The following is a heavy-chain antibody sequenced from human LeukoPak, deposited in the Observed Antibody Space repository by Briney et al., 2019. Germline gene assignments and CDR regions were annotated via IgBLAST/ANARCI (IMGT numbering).Heavy chain of an antibody. CDR3: ARVSQEQWLNPIGALDI. CDR1: GFTFSSYG. Sequence: PGGSLRLSCAASGFTFSSYGMHWVRQAPGKGLEWAAFIRYDGSNKYYADSVKGRFTISRDNSKNTLYLQMNSLRADDTAVYYCARVSQEQWLNPIGALDIWGQGTMVTVSS. D-gene: IGHD6-19*01. V-gene: IGHV3-30*02. J-gene: IGHJ3*02. CDR2: IRYDGSNK.